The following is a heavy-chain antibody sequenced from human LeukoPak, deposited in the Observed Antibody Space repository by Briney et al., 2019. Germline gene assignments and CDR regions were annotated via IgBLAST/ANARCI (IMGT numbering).Heavy chain of an antibody. CDR1: GDSINDYY. V-gene: IGHV4-59*01. Sequence: SETLSLTCTVSGDSINDYYWTWLRQPPGKRLEWLGYIYYSGTTTYNPSLRSRVTISLDTSKNQFSLKLSSVTAADTAVYYCARRFCSSAGCHRTFNYFDPWGQGTLVTVSS. D-gene: IGHD2-2*01. J-gene: IGHJ5*02. CDR2: IYYSGTT. CDR3: ARRFCSSAGCHRTFNYFDP.